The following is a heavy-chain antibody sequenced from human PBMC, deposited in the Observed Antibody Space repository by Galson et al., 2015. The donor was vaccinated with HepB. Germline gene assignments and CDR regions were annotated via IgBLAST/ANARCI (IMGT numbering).Heavy chain of an antibody. CDR1: GDSISSYY. CDR2: IYYRGST. CDR3: ARGGFCSSPRCYPNDALDI. D-gene: IGHD2-2*01. J-gene: IGHJ3*02. Sequence: ETLSLTCTVPGDSISSYYWSWVRQPPGKGLEWIGYIYYRGSTNYNPSLKSRGTISVDTSKNQFSLKLRSVTAADTAVYYCARGGFCSSPRCYPNDALDIWGQGTMVTVSS. V-gene: IGHV4-59*01.